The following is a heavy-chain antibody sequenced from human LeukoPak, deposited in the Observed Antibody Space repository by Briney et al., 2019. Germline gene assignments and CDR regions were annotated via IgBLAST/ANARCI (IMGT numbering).Heavy chain of an antibody. D-gene: IGHD3-22*01. Sequence: GGSLRLSCAASGFTFSSYSMNWVRQAPGKGLEWVSSISSSSYIYYADSVKGRFTISRDNAKNSLYLQMNSLRAEDTAVYYCARVEPQYYYDSSGYYKTWGQGTLVTVSS. CDR2: ISSSSYI. V-gene: IGHV3-21*01. CDR1: GFTFSSYS. CDR3: ARVEPQYYYDSSGYYKT. J-gene: IGHJ5*02.